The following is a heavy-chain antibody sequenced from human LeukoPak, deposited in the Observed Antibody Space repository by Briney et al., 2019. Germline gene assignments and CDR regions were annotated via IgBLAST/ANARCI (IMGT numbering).Heavy chain of an antibody. D-gene: IGHD3-16*02. Sequence: GASVKVSCKASGYAFTGYYMHWVRQAPGQGLEWMGWINPNSGGTNYAQKFQGRVTMTRDTSISTAYMELSRLRSDDTAVYYCARGDYVWGSYLPMYYFDYWGQGTLVTVSS. CDR2: INPNSGGT. CDR3: ARGDYVWGSYLPMYYFDY. V-gene: IGHV1-2*02. CDR1: GYAFTGYY. J-gene: IGHJ4*02.